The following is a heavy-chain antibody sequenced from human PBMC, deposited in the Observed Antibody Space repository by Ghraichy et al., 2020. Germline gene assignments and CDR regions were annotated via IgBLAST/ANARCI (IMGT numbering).Heavy chain of an antibody. J-gene: IGHJ6*02. CDR1: GFSVDSYS. Sequence: GESLNISCGASGFSVDSYSMNWLRRAPGKGLEWVAFIYSGSATTLYADSVKGRFTLSSDNVKNSLYLQMDRLRPDDTAVYFCVRGSCSGGTCFQAFDLWGQGTTVTVSS. CDR2: IYSGSATT. CDR3: VRGSCSGGTCFQAFDL. D-gene: IGHD2-15*01. V-gene: IGHV3-48*01.